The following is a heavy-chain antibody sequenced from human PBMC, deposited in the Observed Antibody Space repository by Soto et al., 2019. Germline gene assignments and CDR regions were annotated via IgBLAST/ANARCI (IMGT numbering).Heavy chain of an antibody. CDR2: ISGSGGST. Sequence: PGGSLRLSCAASGFTFSSHAMSWVRQAPGKGLEWVSAISGSGGSTYYADSVKGRFTISRDNSKNTLYLQMNSLRAEDTAVYYCAKDYGIAVARKIYFQHWGQGTLVTVSS. CDR3: AKDYGIAVARKIYFQH. CDR1: GFTFSSHA. J-gene: IGHJ1*01. V-gene: IGHV3-23*01. D-gene: IGHD6-19*01.